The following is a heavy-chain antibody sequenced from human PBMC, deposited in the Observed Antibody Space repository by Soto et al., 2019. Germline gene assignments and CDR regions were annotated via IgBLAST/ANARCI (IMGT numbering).Heavy chain of an antibody. CDR1: CGSISSSSYY. CDR2: IDYSGST. CDR3: ARRPYHYYYYMDV. J-gene: IGHJ6*03. D-gene: IGHD3-16*01. Sequence: SETLSLTCSVSCGSISSSSYYWGWIRQPPGKGLEWIGNIDYSGSTYYNPSLKSRVTISVDTSRNQFSLKLTSVIAADTAVYYCARRPYHYYYYMDVWGKGTTVTVSS. V-gene: IGHV4-39*01.